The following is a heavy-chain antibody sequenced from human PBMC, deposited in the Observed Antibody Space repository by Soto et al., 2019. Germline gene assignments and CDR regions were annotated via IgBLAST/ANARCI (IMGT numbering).Heavy chain of an antibody. CDR3: ARRIVVVVAATPHAFDI. V-gene: IGHV4-31*03. CDR2: IYYSGST. CDR1: GGSISSGGYY. Sequence: QVQLQESGPGLVKHSQTLSLTCTVSGGSISSGGYYWSWIRQHPGKGLEWIGYIYYSGSTYYNPYLNRRVTISVDTSKNQFSLKLRSVTAADTAVYYCARRIVVVVAATPHAFDIWGQGTMVTVSS. D-gene: IGHD2-15*01. J-gene: IGHJ3*02.